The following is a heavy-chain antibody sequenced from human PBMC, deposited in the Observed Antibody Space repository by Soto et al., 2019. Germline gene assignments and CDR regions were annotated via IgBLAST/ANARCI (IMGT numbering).Heavy chain of an antibody. J-gene: IGHJ4*02. D-gene: IGHD6-19*01. V-gene: IGHV4-59*01. CDR1: GGSISSYY. CDR3: ASGGYSSGWSLFDY. Sequence: PSETLSLTCTVSGGSISSYYWSWIRQPPGKGLEWIGYIYYSGSTNYNPSLKSRVTISVDTSKNQFSLKLSSVAAADTAVYYCASGGYSSGWSLFDYWGQGTLVTVSS. CDR2: IYYSGST.